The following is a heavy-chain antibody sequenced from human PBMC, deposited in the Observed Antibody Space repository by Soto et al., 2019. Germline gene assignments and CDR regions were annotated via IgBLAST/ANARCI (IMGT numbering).Heavy chain of an antibody. V-gene: IGHV4-31*03. CDR3: ARRYYYDRSGYYYFGY. J-gene: IGHJ4*02. Sequence: PSETLSLTCTVSGGSISSGGYYWNWIRQHPGKGLEWIGYIYHSGSTYYNPSLESRVTISMDTSKNQFSLKLSSVTAADTAVYYCARRYYYDRSGYYYFGYWGQGTLVTVSS. CDR1: GGSISSGGYY. CDR2: IYHSGST. D-gene: IGHD3-22*01.